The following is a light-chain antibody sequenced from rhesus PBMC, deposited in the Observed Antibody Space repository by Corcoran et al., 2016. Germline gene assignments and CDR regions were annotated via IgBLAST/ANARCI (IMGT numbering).Light chain of an antibody. CDR1: QGISKY. CDR3: QQYSGRPRT. Sequence: DIQMTQSPSSLSASVGDTVTITCQASQGISKYLAWYQQKPGKAPKLLIDDAITLQSGVPSRFSGSGSGTEFTLTISSLQSEDFAAYYCQQYSGRPRTFGQGTKVEIK. CDR2: DAI. J-gene: IGKJ1*01. V-gene: IGKV1-25*01.